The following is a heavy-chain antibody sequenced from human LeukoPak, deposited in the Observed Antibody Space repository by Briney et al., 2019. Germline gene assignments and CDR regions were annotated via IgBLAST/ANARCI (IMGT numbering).Heavy chain of an antibody. CDR2: IIPILGIA. J-gene: IGHJ4*02. D-gene: IGHD3-10*01. CDR3: ASGEDYGSGSYLFFY. CDR1: GGTFSSYA. V-gene: IGHV1-69*04. Sequence: ASVKVSCKASGGTFSSYAISWVRQAPGQGLEWMGRIIPILGIANDAQKFQGRVTITADKSTSTAYMELSSLRSEDTAVYYCASGEDYGSGSYLFFYWGQGTLVTVSS.